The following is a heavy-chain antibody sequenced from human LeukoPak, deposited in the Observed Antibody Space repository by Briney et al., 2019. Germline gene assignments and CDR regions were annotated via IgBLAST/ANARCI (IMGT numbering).Heavy chain of an antibody. CDR3: ARIGYSSSCLDY. V-gene: IGHV3-7*01. Sequence: QPGGSLRLSCAASGFTFSNYWMSWVRQAPGKGLEWVANIKQDGSVKYYVDSVRGRFTISRDNAKNSVYLQMNSLRAEDTAVYYCARIGYSSSCLDYWGQGTLVTVSS. D-gene: IGHD6-19*01. CDR2: IKQDGSVK. J-gene: IGHJ4*02. CDR1: GFTFSNYW.